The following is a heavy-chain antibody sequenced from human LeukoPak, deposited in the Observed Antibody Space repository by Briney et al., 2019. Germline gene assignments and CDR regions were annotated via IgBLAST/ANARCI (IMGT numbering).Heavy chain of an antibody. J-gene: IGHJ6*03. V-gene: IGHV4-59*11. CDR3: ARELIVGTTGGYYYYYIDV. D-gene: IGHD2-21*01. CDR1: GGSISSHY. Sequence: PSETLSLTCTVSGGSISSHYWSWIRQPPGKGLEWIGFISHSGSYIYNPSLESRVTISVGASKKQVYLKLRSVTVADTAVYYCARELIVGTTGGYYYYYIDVWGKGTAVRVSS. CDR2: ISHSGSY.